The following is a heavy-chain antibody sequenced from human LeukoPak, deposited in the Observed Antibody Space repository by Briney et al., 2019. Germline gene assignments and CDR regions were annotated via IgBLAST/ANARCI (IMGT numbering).Heavy chain of an antibody. J-gene: IGHJ6*02. D-gene: IGHD6-19*01. CDR2: IRFDGNEN. Sequence: GGSLRLSCAASGFTFSSYGMHWVRQAPGKGLEWVAFIRFDGNENYYADSVKGRFTISRDNSKNTLYLQMNSLRADDTAIYYCANTITVAGFYYYYGMDVWGQGTTVTVSS. CDR1: GFTFSSYG. V-gene: IGHV3-30*02. CDR3: ANTITVAGFYYYYGMDV.